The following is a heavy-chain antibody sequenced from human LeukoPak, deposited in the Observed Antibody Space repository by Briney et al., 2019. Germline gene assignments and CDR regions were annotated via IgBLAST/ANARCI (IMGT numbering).Heavy chain of an antibody. CDR1: GFTFSSYA. Sequence: GGSLRLSCAASGFTFSSYAMSWVRQAPGKGLEWVSAISGSGDITYYADSVKGRFTISRDNSKNTLYLQMNSLRAEDTAVYYCAKDLDFWSGYTPFDYWGQGTLVTVSS. D-gene: IGHD3-3*01. V-gene: IGHV3-23*01. CDR3: AKDLDFWSGYTPFDY. J-gene: IGHJ4*02. CDR2: ISGSGDIT.